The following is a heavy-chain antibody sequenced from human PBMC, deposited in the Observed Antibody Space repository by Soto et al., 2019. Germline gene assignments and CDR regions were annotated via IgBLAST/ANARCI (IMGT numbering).Heavy chain of an antibody. V-gene: IGHV4-30-4*01. CDR2: IYYSGST. J-gene: IGHJ5*02. CDR1: GGSISSGDYY. D-gene: IGHD2-15*01. CDR3: ARYCSGGSCYSGYNWFDP. Sequence: QVQLQESGPGLVKPSQTLSLTCTVSGGSISSGDYYWSWIRQPPGKGLEWIGYIYYSGSTYYNPSLQSRVTISVDTSKNQFSLKLSSVTAADTAVYYCARYCSGGSCYSGYNWFDPWGQGTLVTVSS.